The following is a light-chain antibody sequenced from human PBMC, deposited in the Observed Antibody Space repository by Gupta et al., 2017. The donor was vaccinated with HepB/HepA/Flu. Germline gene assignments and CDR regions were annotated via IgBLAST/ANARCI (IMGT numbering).Light chain of an antibody. J-gene: IGKJ1*01. CDR2: GTS. CDR1: QSVASSY. V-gene: IGKV3-20*01. Sequence: EVVLTQSRVSLSLSPGERATRSCGASQSVASSYLAWYQQKPGQAPRLLIYGTSSRATGIPDRFSGSGSGPDFTLTISRLEPEDFAMYYCQHYGSSPWTFGQGTRVEIK. CDR3: QHYGSSPWT.